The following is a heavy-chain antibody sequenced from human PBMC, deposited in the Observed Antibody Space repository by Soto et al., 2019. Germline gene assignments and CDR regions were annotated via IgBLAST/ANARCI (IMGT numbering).Heavy chain of an antibody. V-gene: IGHV4-59*01. D-gene: IGHD1-26*01. CDR1: GGSISSYY. CDR3: ARAAGDYFDY. CDR2: IYHSGST. Sequence: QVQLQESGPGLVKPSETLSLTCTVSGGSISSYYWSWIRQPPGKGLEWIGYIYHSGSTKYNPSLKSRVTISVDTSKNQVSLNLSSVTAADTAVYYCARAAGDYFDYWGQGTLVTVSS. J-gene: IGHJ4*02.